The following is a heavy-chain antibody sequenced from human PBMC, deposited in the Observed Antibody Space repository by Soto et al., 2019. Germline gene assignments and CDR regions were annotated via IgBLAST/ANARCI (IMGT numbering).Heavy chain of an antibody. V-gene: IGHV3-64*05. CDR3: VKGYTTQRLNWFDT. CDR1: GFTFNSYA. Sequence: GGSLRLSCSASGFTFNSYAMYWVRQAPGKGLEYVSSISSNGGSTHYADSVKGRFTISRDNSRNTLFVQMSSVKAEDTAVYYCVKGYTTQRLNWFDTWGQGTLVTVS. CDR2: ISSNGGST. D-gene: IGHD2-2*02. J-gene: IGHJ5*02.